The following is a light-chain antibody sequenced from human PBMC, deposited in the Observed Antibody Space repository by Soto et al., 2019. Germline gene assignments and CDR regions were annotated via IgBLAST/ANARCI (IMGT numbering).Light chain of an antibody. J-gene: IGKJ1*01. V-gene: IGKV3-20*01. CDR1: QSVCSSY. CDR3: QQYGSSRRT. CDR2: GAS. Sequence: ENVLTQSPGTLSLSPGERATLSCRASQSVCSSYLAWYQQKPGQAPRLLIYGASSRATGIPDRFSGSGSGTDFTLTISRLEPEDFAVYYCQQYGSSRRTFGQGTKVEIK.